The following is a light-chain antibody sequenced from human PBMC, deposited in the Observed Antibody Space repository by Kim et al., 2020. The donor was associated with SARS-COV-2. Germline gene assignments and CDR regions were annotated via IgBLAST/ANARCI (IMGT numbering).Light chain of an antibody. V-gene: IGKV3-15*01. Sequence: SPGERAPLSCRASHSLGSNLAWYQQKPGQAPRLLIYGASTRAPGIPATFSGSGSGTEFTLTISSLQSEDFAVYYCQQYNNWPPMYTFGQGTKLEI. CDR1: HSLGSN. CDR2: GAS. J-gene: IGKJ2*01. CDR3: QQYNNWPPMYT.